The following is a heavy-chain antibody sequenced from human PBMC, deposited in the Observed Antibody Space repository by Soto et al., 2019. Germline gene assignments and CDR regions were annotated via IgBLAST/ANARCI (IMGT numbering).Heavy chain of an antibody. CDR2: TYYRSKWYN. V-gene: IGHV6-1*01. Sequence: SQTLSLTCAISGDSVSSNSAAWNWIRQSPSRGLEWLGRTYYRSKWYNDYAVSVKSRITINPDTSKNQFSLKLSSVTAADTAVYYCATATWGYYDFWSGINYGMDVWGQGTTVTVSS. CDR3: ATATWGYYDFWSGINYGMDV. CDR1: GDSVSSNSAA. D-gene: IGHD3-3*01. J-gene: IGHJ6*02.